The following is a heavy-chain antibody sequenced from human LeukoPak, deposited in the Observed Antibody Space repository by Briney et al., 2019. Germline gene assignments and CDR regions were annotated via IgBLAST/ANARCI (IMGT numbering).Heavy chain of an antibody. CDR1: EFTFSSYW. V-gene: IGHV3-7*01. Sequence: PGGSLRLSCAASEFTFSSYWMTWVRQAPGKGLEWVANIKQDGSEKYYVDSVKGRFTISRDNAKNSLYLQMNSLRAEDTAVYYCARDVRWLGAFDPWGQGTLVTVSS. CDR2: IKQDGSEK. D-gene: IGHD6-19*01. J-gene: IGHJ5*02. CDR3: ARDVRWLGAFDP.